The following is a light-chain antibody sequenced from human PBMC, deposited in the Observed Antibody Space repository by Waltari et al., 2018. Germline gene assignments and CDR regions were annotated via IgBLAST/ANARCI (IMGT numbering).Light chain of an antibody. V-gene: IGLV1-51*01. Sequence: QSVLTQPPSVSAAPGQKVTISCSVSRSNIGNNYVSWYQQLPGTPPKLLIYAMTKRPSGIPDRFSGSKSGTSAPLGITGLQTGDEADYYCGTWDSSLSAVVFGGGTKLTVL. CDR1: RSNIGNNY. J-gene: IGLJ2*01. CDR3: GTWDSSLSAVV. CDR2: AMT.